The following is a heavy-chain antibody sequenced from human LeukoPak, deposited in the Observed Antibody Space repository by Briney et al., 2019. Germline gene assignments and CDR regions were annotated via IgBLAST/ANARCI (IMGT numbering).Heavy chain of an antibody. CDR3: ARTGLLLWFGELQTNPLDY. Sequence: AGGSLRLSCAASGFTFSSYEMNWVRQAPGKGLEWVSYISSSGSTIYYADSVKGRFTISRDNAKNSLYLQMNSLRAEDTAVYYCARTGLLLWFGELQTNPLDYWGQGTLVTVSS. V-gene: IGHV3-48*03. J-gene: IGHJ4*02. CDR2: ISSSGSTI. D-gene: IGHD3-10*01. CDR1: GFTFSSYE.